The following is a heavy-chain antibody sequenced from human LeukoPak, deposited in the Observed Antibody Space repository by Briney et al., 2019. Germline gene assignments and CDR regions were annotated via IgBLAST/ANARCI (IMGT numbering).Heavy chain of an antibody. CDR2: IRQDGGVK. Sequence: PGGSLRLSCAATGLTISSYWMSWVRQAPGKGLEWVANIRQDGGVKYYVDSVKGRFTISRDNTKNSLYLQMNSLRAEDTAVYYCARLNGYDPYYFDYWGQGTLVTVSS. J-gene: IGHJ4*02. CDR1: GLTISSYW. V-gene: IGHV3-7*01. D-gene: IGHD5-12*01. CDR3: ARLNGYDPYYFDY.